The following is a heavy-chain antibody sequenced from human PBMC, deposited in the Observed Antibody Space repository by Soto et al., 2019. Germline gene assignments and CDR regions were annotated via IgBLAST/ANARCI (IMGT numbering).Heavy chain of an antibody. CDR2: ISGSGGST. CDR3: AKELNYYGSGSYYPLNWFDP. V-gene: IGHV3-23*01. CDR1: GFTFSSYA. Sequence: GGSLRLSCAASGFTFSSYAISWVRQAPGKGLEWVSAISGSGGSTYYADSVKGRFTISRDNSKNTLYLQMNSLRAEDTAVYYCAKELNYYGSGSYYPLNWFDPWGQGTLVTVSS. D-gene: IGHD3-10*01. J-gene: IGHJ5*02.